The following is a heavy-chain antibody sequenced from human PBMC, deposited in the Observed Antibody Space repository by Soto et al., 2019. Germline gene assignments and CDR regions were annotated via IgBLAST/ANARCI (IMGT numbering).Heavy chain of an antibody. D-gene: IGHD1-1*01. CDR1: GGSLSDYY. J-gene: IGHJ6*02. CDR3: ARGRDEYKLGNV. CDR2: IHPSGST. V-gene: IGHV4-34*01. Sequence: QVQLQQWGAGLLKPSETLSLTCAVSGGSLSDYYWPWIRQSPGKGLEWIGEIHPSGSTYYNPSLRSRVTISVDTSKNQFSLKLTSLTAADTAIYYCARGRDEYKLGNVWGHETTVTVSS.